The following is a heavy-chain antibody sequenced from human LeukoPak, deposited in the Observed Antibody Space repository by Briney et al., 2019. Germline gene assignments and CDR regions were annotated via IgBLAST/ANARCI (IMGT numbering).Heavy chain of an antibody. J-gene: IGHJ6*02. CDR1: GYSFTTYW. CDR3: AKNKGLENIGPSPPMNYFYYGMDV. Sequence: GESLKISCQASGYSFTTYWIGWVRQMPGRGPEWIGIVYPSDSDTRYSPSFQGKVTISADKSITTAYLQWSSLKASDSAMYYWAKNKGLENIGPSPPMNYFYYGMDVWGHGTTVTVS. CDR2: VYPSDSDT. V-gene: IGHV5-51*01. D-gene: IGHD2/OR15-2a*01.